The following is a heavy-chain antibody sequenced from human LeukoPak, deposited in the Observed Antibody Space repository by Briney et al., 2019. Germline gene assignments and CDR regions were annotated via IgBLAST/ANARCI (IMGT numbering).Heavy chain of an antibody. J-gene: IGHJ4*02. D-gene: IGHD1-26*01. V-gene: IGHV3-9*01. CDR1: GFTFKDYV. CDR2: ISWNSETI. CDR3: GKDLNRIVGAIYFDY. Sequence: PGGSLRLSCAASGFTFKDYVMHWVRQAPGKGLEWVSGISWNSETIDYADSVKGRFTISRDNSKNTLYLQMNSLRAEDTAVYYCGKDLNRIVGAIYFDYWGQGTLVTVSS.